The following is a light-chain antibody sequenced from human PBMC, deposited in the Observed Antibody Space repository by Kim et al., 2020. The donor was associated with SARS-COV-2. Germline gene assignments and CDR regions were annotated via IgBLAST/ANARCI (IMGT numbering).Light chain of an antibody. J-gene: IGKJ1*01. V-gene: IGKV3-20*01. Sequence: SPGERASLSCRASQSLGSTYLAWYQQKPGQAPRLLIYDASTRATGIPDRFSGSGSGTDFTLTISRLEPEDFAVYYCHHHVTSPRTFGQGTKVDIK. CDR2: DAS. CDR3: HHHVTSPRT. CDR1: QSLGSTY.